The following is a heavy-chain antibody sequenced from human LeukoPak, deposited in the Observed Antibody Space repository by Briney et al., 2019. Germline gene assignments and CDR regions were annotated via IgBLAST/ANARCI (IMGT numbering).Heavy chain of an antibody. CDR3: VRTRLSDHIVPAAERADDACDM. D-gene: IGHD2-2*01. Sequence: SETLSLTCTVSGGSISSSRYYWGWIRQPPGKGLEWIGSIHYSGSTYYNPPLKSRVTVSVDTSENQFSLKLSSVAAADTAVYFCVRTRLSDHIVPAAERADDACDMWGQGTMVTVSS. CDR2: IHYSGST. J-gene: IGHJ3*02. V-gene: IGHV4-39*07. CDR1: GGSISSSRYY.